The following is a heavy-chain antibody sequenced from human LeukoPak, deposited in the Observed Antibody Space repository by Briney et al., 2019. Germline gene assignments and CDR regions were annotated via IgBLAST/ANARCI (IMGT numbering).Heavy chain of an antibody. D-gene: IGHD4-23*01. J-gene: IGHJ4*02. Sequence: SETLSLTCTVSGGSISSSSYYWGWIRQPPGKGLEWIGSIYYSGSTYYNPSLKSRVTISVDTSKNQFSLKLSSVTAADTAVYYCARLGITTVVTFDYWGQGTLVTVSS. CDR2: IYYSGST. CDR1: GGSISSSSYY. V-gene: IGHV4-39*01. CDR3: ARLGITTVVTFDY.